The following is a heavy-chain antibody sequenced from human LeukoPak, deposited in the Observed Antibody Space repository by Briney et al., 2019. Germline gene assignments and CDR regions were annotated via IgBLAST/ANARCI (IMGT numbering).Heavy chain of an antibody. J-gene: IGHJ4*02. CDR1: GGSISSSSYY. CDR3: ARRRTMFGYFAGEFDY. D-gene: IGHD3-10*02. V-gene: IGHV4-39*01. Sequence: SETLSLTCTVSGGSISSSSYYWGWIRQPPGKGLEWIGSIYYSGSTNNNPSLKSRVTISVDTSKNQFSLKLSSVTAADTAVYCCARRRTMFGYFAGEFDYWGQGTLVTVSS. CDR2: IYYSGST.